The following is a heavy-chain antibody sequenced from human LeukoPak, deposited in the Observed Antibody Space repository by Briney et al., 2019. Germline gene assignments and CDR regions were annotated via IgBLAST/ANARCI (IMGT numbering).Heavy chain of an antibody. CDR3: ARGGGLDV. Sequence: GGSLRLSCAASGFTFSSYWMNWARQAPGKGLEWVASINHNGNVNYYVDSVKGRFTIFRDNAKNSLYLQMSNLRAEDAAVYFCARGGGLDVWGQGATVTVSS. J-gene: IGHJ6*02. V-gene: IGHV3-7*03. D-gene: IGHD3-16*01. CDR2: INHNGNVN. CDR1: GFTFSSYW.